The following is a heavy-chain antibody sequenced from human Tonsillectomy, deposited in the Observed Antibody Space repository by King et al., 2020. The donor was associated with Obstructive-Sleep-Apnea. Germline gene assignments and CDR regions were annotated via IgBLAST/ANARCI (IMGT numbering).Heavy chain of an antibody. V-gene: IGHV3-9*01. CDR3: ARDNHGLDV. CDR2: ISWNSYSI. Sequence: VQLVESGGGLVQPGRSLRLSCAASGFTFDDYAMHWVRQAPGKGLEWVSGISWNSYSIDYADSVKGRFTISSDNAKNSLYLQMNSLRAEDTASYYCARDNHGLDVWGQGTTVTVSS. J-gene: IGHJ6*02. CDR1: GFTFDDYA.